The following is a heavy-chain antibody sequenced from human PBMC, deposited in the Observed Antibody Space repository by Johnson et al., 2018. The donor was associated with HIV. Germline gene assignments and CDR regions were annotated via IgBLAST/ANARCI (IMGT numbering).Heavy chain of an antibody. CDR1: GFTVSSNY. CDR3: AREWIGHSSSWFRYAFDI. Sequence: VQLVESGGGLVEAGGSMRLSCAASGFTVSSNYMSWVRQAPGQGLEWVSVIYSGGSTYYADSVKGRFTLSRDNSKNTLYLQMNSLRAEDTAVYYCAREWIGHSSSWFRYAFDIWGQGTMVTVSS. CDR2: IYSGGST. V-gene: IGHV3-66*01. D-gene: IGHD6-13*01. J-gene: IGHJ3*02.